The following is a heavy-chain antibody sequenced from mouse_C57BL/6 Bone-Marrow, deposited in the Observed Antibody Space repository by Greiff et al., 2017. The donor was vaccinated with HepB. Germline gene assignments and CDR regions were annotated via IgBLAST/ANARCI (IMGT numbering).Heavy chain of an antibody. V-gene: IGHV1-50*01. Sequence: VKLQQPGAEFVKPGASVKLSCKASGYTFTSYWMQWVKQRPGQGLEWIGEIDPSDSYINYNQKFKGKATLTVDTSSSTAYMQLSSLTSEDSAVYYGARRASLLSWFAYWGQGTLVTVSA. CDR3: ARRASLLSWFAY. CDR1: GYTFTSYW. D-gene: IGHD3-1*01. J-gene: IGHJ3*01. CDR2: IDPSDSYI.